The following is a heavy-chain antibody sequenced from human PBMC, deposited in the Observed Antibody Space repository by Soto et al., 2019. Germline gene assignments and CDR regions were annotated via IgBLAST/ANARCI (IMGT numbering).Heavy chain of an antibody. V-gene: IGHV3-7*03. CDR1: GFTFTTYW. CDR3: VRGGHGSGSYLGSS. Sequence: EEQLVESGGGLAQPGGSLRLSCVASGFTFTTYWMNWVRQAPGKGLEWVANIRQDGGAQYYVDSVKGRFTISRDNAKNSVYLQMDSLRVEDTAVYYCVRGGHGSGSYLGSSWGQGILVTVSS. D-gene: IGHD3-10*01. CDR2: IRQDGGAQ. J-gene: IGHJ5*02.